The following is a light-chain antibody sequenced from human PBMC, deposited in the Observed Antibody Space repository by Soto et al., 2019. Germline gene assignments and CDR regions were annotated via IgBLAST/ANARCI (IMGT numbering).Light chain of an antibody. CDR3: QQYDSWPPLFT. Sequence: EIVMTQSPATLSVSPGERATLSCRARQSISSKLAWYQQRPGQAPRLLVYGASTRATGVPARFSGSGCGTEFTLTISSLQSEDFALYYCQQYDSWPPLFTFGPGTKVDLK. CDR2: GAS. J-gene: IGKJ3*01. CDR1: QSISSK. V-gene: IGKV3-15*01.